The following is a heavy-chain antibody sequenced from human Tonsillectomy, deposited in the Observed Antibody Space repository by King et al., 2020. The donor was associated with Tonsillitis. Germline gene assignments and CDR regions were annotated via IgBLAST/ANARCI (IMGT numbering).Heavy chain of an antibody. CDR1: GFTFSGSA. V-gene: IGHV3-73*01. Sequence: VELVESGGGLVQPGGSLKLSCAASGFTFSGSAMHWVRQVSGKGLEWVGRIRSKANSYAIAYAASVKGRFTLSSDDSKNTAYLQMNSLKTEDTAVYYCTRSETGVFDYWGQGTLVTVSS. D-gene: IGHD7-27*01. CDR2: IRSKANSYAI. J-gene: IGHJ4*02. CDR3: TRSETGVFDY.